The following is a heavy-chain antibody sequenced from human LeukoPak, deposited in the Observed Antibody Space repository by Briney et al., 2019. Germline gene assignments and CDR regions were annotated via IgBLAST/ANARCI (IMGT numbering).Heavy chain of an antibody. J-gene: IGHJ4*02. CDR1: GGSFSGYY. V-gene: IGHV4-34*01. Sequence: SETLSLTCAVYGGSFSGYYWSWIRQPPGKGLEWIGEINHSGSTNYNPSLKSRVTISVGTSKNQFSLKLSSVTAADTAVYYCASLEGQQLVVWGQGTLVTVSS. D-gene: IGHD6-13*01. CDR3: ASLEGQQLVV. CDR2: INHSGST.